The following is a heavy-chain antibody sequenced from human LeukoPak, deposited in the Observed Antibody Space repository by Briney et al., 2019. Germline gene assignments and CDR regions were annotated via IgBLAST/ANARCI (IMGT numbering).Heavy chain of an antibody. D-gene: IGHD5-18*01. CDR3: AKVARSGYGYSFDYWGAFDI. CDR1: AFTFSSYA. V-gene: IGHV3-23*01. CDR2: ISGSGGSS. J-gene: IGHJ3*02. Sequence: GGSLRLSCAASAFTFSSYAMSWVRQAPGKGLEWVSVISGSGGSSYYADSVKGRFTIYRDNSENTLYLQLNSLRAEDTAVYYCAKVARSGYGYSFDYWGAFDIWGQGTMVTVSS.